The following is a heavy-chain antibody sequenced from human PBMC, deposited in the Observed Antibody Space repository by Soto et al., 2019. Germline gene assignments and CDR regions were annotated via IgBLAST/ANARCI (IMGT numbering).Heavy chain of an antibody. V-gene: IGHV3-74*01. D-gene: IGHD1-26*01. CDR3: ARDVTVSTGSYPHC. CDR2: INSDGSST. CDR1: GFTFSSYW. Sequence: GGSLRLSCAASGFTFSSYWMHWVRQAPGQGLVWVSRINSDGSSTSYADSVKGRFTVSRDNAKNTLYLQMNSLRAEDTAVYFCARDVTVSTGSYPHCWGQGTLVTVSS. J-gene: IGHJ4*02.